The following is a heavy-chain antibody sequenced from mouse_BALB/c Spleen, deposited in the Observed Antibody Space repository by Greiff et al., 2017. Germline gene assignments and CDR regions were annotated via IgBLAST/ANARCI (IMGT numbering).Heavy chain of an antibody. CDR2: FYPGSGSI. J-gene: IGHJ4*01. CDR1: GYTFTEYI. Sequence: QVQLQQSGAGLVKPGASVKLSCKASGYTFTEYIIHWVKQRSGQGLEWIGWFYPGSGSIKYNEKFKDKATLTADKSSSTVYMELSRLTSEDSAVYFCARHDYYGNYPSYAMDYWGQGTSVTVSS. V-gene: IGHV1-62-2*01. D-gene: IGHD2-1*01. CDR3: ARHDYYGNYPSYAMDY.